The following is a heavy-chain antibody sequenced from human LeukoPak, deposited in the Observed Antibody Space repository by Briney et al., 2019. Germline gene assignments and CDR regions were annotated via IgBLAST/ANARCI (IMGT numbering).Heavy chain of an antibody. J-gene: IGHJ4*02. CDR3: ARAKTRDYFDY. CDR1: GGPISSSSYY. CDR2: IYYSGST. Sequence: SETLSLTCTVSGGPISSSSYYWGWIRQPPGKGLEWIGSIYYSGSTYYNPSLKSRVTISVDTSKNQFSLKLSSVTAADTAVYYCARAKTRDYFDYWGQGTLVTVSS. V-gene: IGHV4-39*07.